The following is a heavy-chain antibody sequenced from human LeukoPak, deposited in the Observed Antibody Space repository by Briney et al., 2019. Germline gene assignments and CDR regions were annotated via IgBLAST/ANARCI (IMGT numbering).Heavy chain of an antibody. D-gene: IGHD6-19*01. CDR3: ARDLGSGVAGTAFDI. CDR1: GYSISSGYY. Sequence: SETLSLTCTVSGYSISSGYYWGWIRQPPGKGLEWIGSIYHSGSTYYNPSLKSRVTISVDTSKNQFSLKLTSVTAADTAVYYCARDLGSGVAGTAFDIWGQGTMVTVSS. J-gene: IGHJ3*02. CDR2: IYHSGST. V-gene: IGHV4-38-2*02.